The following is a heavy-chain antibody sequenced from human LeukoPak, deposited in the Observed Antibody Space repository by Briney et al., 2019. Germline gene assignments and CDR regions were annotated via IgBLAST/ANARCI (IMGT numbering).Heavy chain of an antibody. CDR2: ISGSGGSI. Sequence: GGSLRLSCAASGFTFSNYAMSWVRQAPGKGLEWVSAISGSGGSIYYADSVKGRFTISRDNSMNTLYLQMNSLRVDDTAVYYCAKDLRTYGSGIYRLPTVIFNYWGQRTLVTVSS. J-gene: IGHJ4*02. CDR3: AKDLRTYGSGIYRLPTVIFNY. CDR1: GFTFSNYA. D-gene: IGHD3-10*01. V-gene: IGHV3-23*01.